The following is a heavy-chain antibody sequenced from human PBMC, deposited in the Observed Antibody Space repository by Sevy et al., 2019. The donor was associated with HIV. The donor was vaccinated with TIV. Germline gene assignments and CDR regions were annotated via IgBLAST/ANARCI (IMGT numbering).Heavy chain of an antibody. CDR3: ARDGYDGSGYQRGLFDF. CDR1: GYIFTSYG. J-gene: IGHJ4*02. CDR2: INGHNGNT. V-gene: IGHV1-18*01. Sequence: ASVKVSCKASGYIFTSYGISWVRQAPIQGLEWMGWINGHNGNTNYVQNLQGRVTMTTDTSTNTAYMELRSLRSDDTAVYYCARDGYDGSGYQRGLFDFWGQGTLVTVSS. D-gene: IGHD3-22*01.